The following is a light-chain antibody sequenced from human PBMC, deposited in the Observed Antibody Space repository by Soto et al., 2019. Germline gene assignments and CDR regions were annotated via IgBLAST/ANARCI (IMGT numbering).Light chain of an antibody. CDR2: AAS. J-gene: IGKJ1*01. CDR3: QQSYSTPT. Sequence: DIQMTQSPSSLPASLGDRVTMSCRASQSISSYLNWYQQKPGKAPKLLIYAASSLQSGVPSRFSGSGSGTDFTLTISSLQPEDFATYYCQQSYSTPTFGQGTKVDIK. V-gene: IGKV1-39*01. CDR1: QSISSY.